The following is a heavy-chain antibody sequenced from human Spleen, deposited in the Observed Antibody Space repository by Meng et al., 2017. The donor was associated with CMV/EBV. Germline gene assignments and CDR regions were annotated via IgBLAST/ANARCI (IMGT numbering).Heavy chain of an antibody. D-gene: IGHD6-13*01. V-gene: IGHV3-21*04. CDR1: RFTFSSYS. Sequence: GESLKISCAASRFTFSSYSMNWVRQARGRGLEWVSSISSETTYIYYADSVKGRFTISRDNAKNSLYLQMDSLSAEDTALYYCAKFGAVAGFPTWGRGTLVTVSS. CDR2: ISSETTYI. CDR3: AKFGAVAGFPT. J-gene: IGHJ4*02.